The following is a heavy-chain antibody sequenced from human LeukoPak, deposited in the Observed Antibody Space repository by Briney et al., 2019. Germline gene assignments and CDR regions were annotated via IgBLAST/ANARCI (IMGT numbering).Heavy chain of an antibody. V-gene: IGHV4-39*01. D-gene: IGHD3-10*01. J-gene: IGHJ4*02. CDR1: GGSISSGSYY. CDR2: IYYSGST. Sequence: PSETLSLTWTVSGGSISSGSYYWGWIRQPPGKGLEWIGSIYYSGSTYYNPSLKSRVTISVDTSKNQFSLKLSSVTAADTAVYYCARQWLLWFGGSSRGTFAPPDYWGQGTLVTVSS. CDR3: ARQWLLWFGGSSRGTFAPPDY.